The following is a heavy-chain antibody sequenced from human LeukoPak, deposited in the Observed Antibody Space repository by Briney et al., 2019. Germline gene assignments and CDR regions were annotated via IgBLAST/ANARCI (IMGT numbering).Heavy chain of an antibody. CDR2: IYYSGST. CDR3: ARGMTTGPDP. CDR1: GGSISSYS. V-gene: IGHV4-59*08. D-gene: IGHD4-17*01. J-gene: IGHJ5*02. Sequence: SETLSLTCTVSGGSISSYSWSWIQKPPGKGLEWIGYIYYSGSTNYNPSLKSRLTISVDTSKNQFSLNLSSVTAADTAVYYCARGMTTGPDPWGQGTLVTVSS.